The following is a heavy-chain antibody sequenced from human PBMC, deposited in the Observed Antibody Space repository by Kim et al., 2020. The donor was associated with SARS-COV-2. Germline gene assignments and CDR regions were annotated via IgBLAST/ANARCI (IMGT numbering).Heavy chain of an antibody. V-gene: IGHV3-21*01. J-gene: IGHJ4*02. CDR3: ARDLNDFWSEAWLEQS. Sequence: GGSLRLSCAASGFTFSSYSMNWVRQAPGKGLEWVSSISSSSSYIYYADSVKGRFTISRDNAKNSLYLQMNSLRAEDTAVYYCARDLNDFWSEAWLEQSWGQGTLVTVSS. CDR2: ISSSSSYI. CDR1: GFTFSSYS. D-gene: IGHD3-3*01.